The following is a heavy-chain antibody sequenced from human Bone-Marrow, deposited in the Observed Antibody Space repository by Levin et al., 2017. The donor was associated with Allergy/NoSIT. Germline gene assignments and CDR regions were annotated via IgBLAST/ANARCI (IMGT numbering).Heavy chain of an antibody. V-gene: IGHV4-34*01. CDR1: GGSFSGYY. CDR2: INHSGST. J-gene: IGHJ4*02. D-gene: IGHD3-10*01. Sequence: PSQTLSLTCAVYGGSFSGYYWSWIRQPPGKGLEWIGEINHSGSTNYNPSLKSRVTISVDTSKNQFSLKLSSVTAADTAVYYCARFPPEYGSGTLDYWGQGTLVTVSS. CDR3: ARFPPEYGSGTLDY.